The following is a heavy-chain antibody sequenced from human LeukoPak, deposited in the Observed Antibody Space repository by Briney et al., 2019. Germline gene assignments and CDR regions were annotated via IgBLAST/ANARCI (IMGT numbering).Heavy chain of an antibody. CDR3: AREYSSSSVEDY. CDR2: INPNSGGT. V-gene: IGHV1-2*02. Sequence: ASVKVSCKASGYTFTGYYMHWVRQAPGQGLEWMGWINPNSGGTNYAQKFQGRVTMTRDTSISTAYMELSRLRSDDTAVYYCAREYSSSSVEDYWGQGTLVTVSS. J-gene: IGHJ4*02. D-gene: IGHD6-6*01. CDR1: GYTFTGYY.